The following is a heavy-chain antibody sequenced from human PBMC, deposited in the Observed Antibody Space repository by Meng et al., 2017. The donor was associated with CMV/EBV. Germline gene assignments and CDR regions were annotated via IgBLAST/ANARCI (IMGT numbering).Heavy chain of an antibody. Sequence: ETLSLTCTASGFTFSAYWMHWVRQTPGKGLLWVSRIKGDGSHTIYGDSVKGRFTISRDNAKNTLYLQMNTLRVEDTAVYYCVRDGHSWNFDYWGQGSLVTVSS. CDR3: VRDGHSWNFDY. D-gene: IGHD6-13*01. J-gene: IGHJ4*02. V-gene: IGHV3-74*01. CDR2: IKGDGSHT. CDR1: GFTFSAYW.